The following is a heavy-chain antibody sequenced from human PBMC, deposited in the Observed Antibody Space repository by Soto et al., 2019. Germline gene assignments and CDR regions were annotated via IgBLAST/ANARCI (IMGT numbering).Heavy chain of an antibody. Sequence: SETLSLTCAVSGGSISSGGYSWSWIRQPPGKGLEWIGYMYHSGSTYYNPSLKSRVTISIDRSKNQFSLKLSSVTAADTAVYYCARAKLMCLRFLGFDYWGQGTLVTVSS. V-gene: IGHV4-30-2*01. D-gene: IGHD3-3*01. CDR2: MYHSGST. CDR3: ARAKLMCLRFLGFDY. J-gene: IGHJ4*02. CDR1: GGSISSGGYS.